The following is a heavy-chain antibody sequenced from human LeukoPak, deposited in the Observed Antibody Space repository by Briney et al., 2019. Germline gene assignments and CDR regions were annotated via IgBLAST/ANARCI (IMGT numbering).Heavy chain of an antibody. CDR3: TTISAIFGVVIPDY. CDR2: IKTKTSGGTT. V-gene: IGHV3-15*01. CDR1: GFVSSAAW. J-gene: IGHJ4*02. Sequence: GGSRRPPCGRLGFVSSAAWMSWARKAPGKGRDWFGGIKTKTSGGTTDYIAPVKGRFTISRDDSKNMLYPQMSSLKTEDTAVYYCTTISAIFGVVIPDYWGQGTLVTVSS. D-gene: IGHD3-3*01.